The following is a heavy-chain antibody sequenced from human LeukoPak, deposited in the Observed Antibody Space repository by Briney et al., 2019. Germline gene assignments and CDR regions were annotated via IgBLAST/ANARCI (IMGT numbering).Heavy chain of an antibody. D-gene: IGHD3-22*01. CDR1: RYTFTRYW. J-gene: IGHJ4*02. Sequence: GESLKISCKRSRYTFTRYWIGCVRQMPGKGLEWMGIIYPDEAESRYNPYFQGLVTISADKSISTAYLQSSSLKASDTAMYYCVRYYTQDNDNIGHPIDYWGQGTLVTVSS. CDR2: IYPDEAES. V-gene: IGHV5-51*01. CDR3: VRYYTQDNDNIGHPIDY.